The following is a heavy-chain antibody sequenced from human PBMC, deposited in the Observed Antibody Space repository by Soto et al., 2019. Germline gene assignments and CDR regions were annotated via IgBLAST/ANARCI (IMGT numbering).Heavy chain of an antibody. CDR1: GFIFRSYT. Sequence: QVQLVESGGGVVQPVRSLRLSCAASGFIFRSYTMHWVRQAPGKGLEWMGVITYDGSNQYYADSVKGRFTISRDNSRNTLYLHMDSLRPDDTAVYYCARAPSGSYPEFDYWGQGALVTVSS. V-gene: IGHV3-30-3*01. CDR2: ITYDGSNQ. D-gene: IGHD1-26*01. J-gene: IGHJ4*02. CDR3: ARAPSGSYPEFDY.